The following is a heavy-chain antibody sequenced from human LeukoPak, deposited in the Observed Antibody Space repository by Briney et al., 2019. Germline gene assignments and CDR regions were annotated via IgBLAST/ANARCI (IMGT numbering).Heavy chain of an antibody. D-gene: IGHD3-10*01. CDR1: GYIFTNYA. CDR3: ASGTYVLDY. J-gene: IGHJ4*02. V-gene: IGHV7-4-1*02. Sequence: ASVKVSCKASGYIFTNYAMNWVRQAPGQGLEWMGWINTNTGNPTYAQGFTGRFVFSLDTSVSTAYLQINSLKAEDTVVYYCASGTYVLDYWGQGTLVTVSS. CDR2: INTNTGNP.